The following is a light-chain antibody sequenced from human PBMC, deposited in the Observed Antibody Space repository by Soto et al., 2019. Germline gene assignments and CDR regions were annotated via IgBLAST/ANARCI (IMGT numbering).Light chain of an antibody. Sequence: QSVLTQPASVSGSPGQSITISCTGTSSDAGGYNYVSWYQQHPGKAPKLMIYEVSNRPSGVSNRFSGSKSGNTASLTISGLQAEDEADYYCSSYTSSSTLDVFGTGTKLTVL. J-gene: IGLJ1*01. CDR3: SSYTSSSTLDV. V-gene: IGLV2-14*01. CDR1: SSDAGGYNY. CDR2: EVS.